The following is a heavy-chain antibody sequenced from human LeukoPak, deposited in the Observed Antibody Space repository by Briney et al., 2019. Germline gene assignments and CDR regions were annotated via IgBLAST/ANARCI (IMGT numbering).Heavy chain of an antibody. CDR2: INHSGST. CDR1: GGSFSGYY. D-gene: IGHD6-19*01. CDR3: ARGPSEWLGEEAFDY. V-gene: IGHV4-34*01. Sequence: PSETLSLTCAVYGGSFSGYYWSWIRQPPGKGLEWMGEINHSGSTNYNPALKSRVTISVDTSKNQFSLKLSSVTAADTAVYYCARGPSEWLGEEAFDYWGQGTLVTVSS. J-gene: IGHJ4*02.